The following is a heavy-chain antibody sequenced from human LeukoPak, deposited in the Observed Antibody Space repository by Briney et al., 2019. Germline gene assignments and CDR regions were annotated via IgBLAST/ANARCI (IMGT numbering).Heavy chain of an antibody. J-gene: IGHJ6*02. CDR3: AREPALQYPSGYSSSWEVYYYYYGMGV. CDR2: IYHSGST. V-gene: IGHV4-4*02. D-gene: IGHD6-13*01. Sequence: SETLSLTCAVSGGSISSSNWWSWVRQPPGKGLEWIGEIYHSGSTNYNPSLKSRVTISVDKSKNQFSLKLSSVTAADTAVYYCAREPALQYPSGYSSSWEVYYYYYGMGVWGQGTTVTVSS. CDR1: GGSISSSNW.